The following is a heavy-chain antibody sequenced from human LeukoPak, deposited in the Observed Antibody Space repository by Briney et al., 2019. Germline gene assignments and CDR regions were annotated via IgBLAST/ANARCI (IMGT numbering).Heavy chain of an antibody. V-gene: IGHV4-59*11. CDR2: IYYSGST. Sequence: SETLSLTCTVPGGSINSHYWSWIRQPPGKGLEWIGYIYYSGSTNYNPSLKSRVTISVDTSKNQFSLKLSSVTAADTAVYYCARVGSSWTYYFDYWGQGTLVTVSS. CDR1: GGSINSHY. J-gene: IGHJ4*02. D-gene: IGHD6-13*01. CDR3: ARVGSSWTYYFDY.